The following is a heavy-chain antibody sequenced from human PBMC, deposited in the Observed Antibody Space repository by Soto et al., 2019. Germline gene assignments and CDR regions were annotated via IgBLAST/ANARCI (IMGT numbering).Heavy chain of an antibody. CDR2: VYYFGST. J-gene: IGHJ5*02. Sequence: SETRSLTCSISGGSLSTYHWGWIRRFLGKGLEWIGYVYYFGSTNYNPPLQGLVTISVDSSKNQFSLVLRSVTAVDMAVYFCAKGRKASKAWFDTWGQGIMVTVSS. V-gene: IGHV4-59*01. CDR3: AKGRKASKAWFDT. D-gene: IGHD2-2*01. CDR1: GGSLSTYH.